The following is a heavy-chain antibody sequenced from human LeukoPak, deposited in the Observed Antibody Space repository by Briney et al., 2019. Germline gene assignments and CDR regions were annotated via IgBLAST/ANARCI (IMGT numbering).Heavy chain of an antibody. V-gene: IGHV4-59*13. Sequence: SETLSLTCAVYGGSFSGYYWSWIRQPPGKGLEYIGFIYYSGSTNYNPSLKSRVTISVDTSKNQFSLKLSSVTAADTAVYYCARHGVVPLTRGFYYNMDVWGKGTTVTVSS. CDR2: IYYSGST. CDR1: GGSFSGYY. D-gene: IGHD2-2*01. CDR3: ARHGVVPLTRGFYYNMDV. J-gene: IGHJ6*03.